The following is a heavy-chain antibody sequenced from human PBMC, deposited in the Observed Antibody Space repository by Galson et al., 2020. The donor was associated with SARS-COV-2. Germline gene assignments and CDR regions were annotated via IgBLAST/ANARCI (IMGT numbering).Heavy chain of an antibody. CDR2: ISYDGTLY. D-gene: IGHD1-26*01. J-gene: IGHJ4*02. CDR1: GFPFSSYG. CDR3: AKDKHRLIGGAPDS. V-gene: IGHV3-30*18. Sequence: GGSLSLSCAGSGFPFSSYGIHWVRQAPGKGLEWLAVISYDGTLYYYADSVRGRFTVSRDNSKDTLYLHMNSLRPEDTAVYYCAKDKHRLIGGAPDSWGQGTLVTVSS.